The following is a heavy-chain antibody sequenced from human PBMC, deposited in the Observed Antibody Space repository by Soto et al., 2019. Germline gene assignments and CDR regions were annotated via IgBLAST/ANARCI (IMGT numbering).Heavy chain of an antibody. D-gene: IGHD2-15*01. V-gene: IGHV3-9*01. CDR3: AKANVRYCSGGSCYSEFDY. Sequence: EVQLVESGGGLVQPGRSLRLSCAASGFTFDDYAMHWVRQAPGKGLEWVSGISWNSGSIGYADSVKGRFTISRDNAKNSLYLQMNSLRAEDTALHYCAKANVRYCSGGSCYSEFDYWGQGTLVTVSS. J-gene: IGHJ4*02. CDR2: ISWNSGSI. CDR1: GFTFDDYA.